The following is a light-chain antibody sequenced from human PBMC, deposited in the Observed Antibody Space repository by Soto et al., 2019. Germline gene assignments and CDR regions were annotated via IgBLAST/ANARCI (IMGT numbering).Light chain of an antibody. CDR2: EAS. J-gene: IGLJ1*01. CDR3: CSYAGTSTTYV. CDR1: SSDVGSYNL. Sequence: QSALTQPASVSGSPGQSITISCTGTSSDVGSYNLVSWHQQRPGKAPKLMIYEASKRPSGVSNRFSGSKSGNTASLTISGLQAEDEADYYCCSYAGTSTTYVFGTGTKLTVL. V-gene: IGLV2-23*01.